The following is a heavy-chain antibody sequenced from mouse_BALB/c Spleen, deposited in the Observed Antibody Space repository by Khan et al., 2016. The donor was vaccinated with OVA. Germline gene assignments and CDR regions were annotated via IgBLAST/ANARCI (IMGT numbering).Heavy chain of an antibody. J-gene: IGHJ3*01. CDR1: GDSITNGY. V-gene: IGHV3-8*02. CDR2: ISYSGST. Sequence: EVQLQESGPSLVKPSQTLSLTCSVTGDSITNGYSNWIRKFPGNELEYMGYISYSGSTYYNPSLKSRIPITRDTSKNQYHLQLNSVTTEDTATYYCARGNFPFTYWGQGTLVTVSA. CDR3: ARGNFPFTY.